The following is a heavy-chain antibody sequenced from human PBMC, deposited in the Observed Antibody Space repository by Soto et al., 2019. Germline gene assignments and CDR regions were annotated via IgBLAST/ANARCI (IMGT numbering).Heavy chain of an antibody. V-gene: IGHV1-18*01. CDR1: GYTFSNYG. D-gene: IGHD6-6*01. CDR2: ISGYNGNT. J-gene: IGHJ4*02. CDR3: ARAGPLGY. Sequence: QVQLVQSGAEVKKPGASVKVSCKASGYTFSNYGFSWVRQAPGQGLEWMGWISGYNGNTNYAERLQGRVTMKTDTSTSTSNMELRSLRYDDTAVYYCARAGPLGYWGQGPPVTVSS.